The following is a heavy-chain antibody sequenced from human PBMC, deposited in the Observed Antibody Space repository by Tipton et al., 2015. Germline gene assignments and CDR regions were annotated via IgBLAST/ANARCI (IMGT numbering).Heavy chain of an antibody. CDR3: ARVVVTASYYFDY. CDR1: GFTVSSNY. Sequence: SLRLFCAASGFTVSSNYMSWVRQAPGKGLEWVSVIYSGGSTYYADSVKGRFTISRDNSKNTLYLQMNSLRAEDTAVYYCARVVVTASYYFDYWGQGTLVTVSS. J-gene: IGHJ4*02. D-gene: IGHD2-21*02. CDR2: IYSGGST. V-gene: IGHV3-53*01.